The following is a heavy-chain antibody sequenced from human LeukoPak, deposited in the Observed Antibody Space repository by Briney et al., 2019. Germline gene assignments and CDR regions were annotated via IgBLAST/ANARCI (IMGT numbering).Heavy chain of an antibody. CDR1: GFTFSSYW. CDR2: INSDGTTT. V-gene: IGHV3-74*01. CDR3: ARVGSGGNCN. J-gene: IGHJ4*02. Sequence: GGSLRLSCAASGFTFSSYWMHWVRQPPGKGQVWVSRINSDGTTTSYADSVKGRFTVSRDNAKNTLYLQMNSLRAEDTAVYYCARVGSGGNCNWGQGTLVTVSS. D-gene: IGHD2-15*01.